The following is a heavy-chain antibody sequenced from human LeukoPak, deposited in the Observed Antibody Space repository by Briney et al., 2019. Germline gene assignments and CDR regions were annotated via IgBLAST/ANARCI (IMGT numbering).Heavy chain of an antibody. J-gene: IGHJ4*02. Sequence: GGALRLSCAASGFTLSRYDMSWGRQAPGEGPEWGSSISGSGARTYYADSVKGRFTISRDNSKNTLYLQMNNLRADDTAIYYCTNGLCCGDYGGYWGPGTLVTVSS. CDR2: ISGSGART. CDR1: GFTLSRYD. CDR3: TNGLCCGDYGGY. V-gene: IGHV3-23*01. D-gene: IGHD4-23*01.